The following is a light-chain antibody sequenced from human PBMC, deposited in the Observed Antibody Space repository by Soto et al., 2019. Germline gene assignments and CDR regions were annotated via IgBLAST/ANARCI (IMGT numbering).Light chain of an antibody. Sequence: QSALTRPPSAAGSPGRSVTISCTGTSSDIGDYDYVSWYQQHPGKAPKLIIYEVTKRPSGVPDRFSGSKSGNAASLTVSGLQAEDEADYYCNSYTSSNTFVFGTGTKLTVL. CDR3: NSYTSSNTFV. CDR1: SSDIGDYDY. CDR2: EVT. V-gene: IGLV2-8*01. J-gene: IGLJ1*01.